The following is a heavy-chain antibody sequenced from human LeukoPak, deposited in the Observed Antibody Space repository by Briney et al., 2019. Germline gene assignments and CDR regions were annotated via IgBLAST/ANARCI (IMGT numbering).Heavy chain of an antibody. J-gene: IGHJ4*02. CDR2: IYYSGST. CDR1: GGSISSGDYY. CDR3: ARWAERGGYSYGLYYFDY. Sequence: PSETLSLTCTVSGGSISSGDYYWSWIRQPPGKGLEWIGYIYYSGSTYYNPSPKSRVTISVDTSKNQFSLKLSSVTAADTAVYYCARWAERGGYSYGLYYFDYWGQGTLVTVSS. D-gene: IGHD5-18*01. V-gene: IGHV4-30-4*01.